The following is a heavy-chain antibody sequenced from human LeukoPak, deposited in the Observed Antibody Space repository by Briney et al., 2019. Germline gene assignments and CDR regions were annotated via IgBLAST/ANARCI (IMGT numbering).Heavy chain of an antibody. D-gene: IGHD3-22*01. V-gene: IGHV1-18*01. CDR3: ARVGYYYDSSGYSYYFDY. CDR1: SYTFTSYG. J-gene: IGHJ4*02. CDR2: ISAYNGNT. Sequence: GASVKVSCKASSYTFTSYGISWVRQAPGQGLEWMGWISAYNGNTNYAQKLQGRVTMTTDTSTSTAYMELRSLRSDDTAVYYCARVGYYYDSSGYSYYFDYWGQGTLVTVSS.